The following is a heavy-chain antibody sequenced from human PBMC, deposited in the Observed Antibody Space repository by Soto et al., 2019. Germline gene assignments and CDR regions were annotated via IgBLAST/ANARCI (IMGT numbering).Heavy chain of an antibody. CDR3: ARGDYYDTSGPFSDAFDI. J-gene: IGHJ3*02. V-gene: IGHV3-7*04. Sequence: GGSLRLSCAAAGFTFSSYWMSWVRQAPGKGLEWVANIKQDGSEKWYVDSVKGRFTISRDNAKNSLYLQMNSLRAEDTAVYYCARGDYYDTSGPFSDAFDIWGQGTMVTGSS. CDR2: IKQDGSEK. D-gene: IGHD3-22*01. CDR1: GFTFSSYW.